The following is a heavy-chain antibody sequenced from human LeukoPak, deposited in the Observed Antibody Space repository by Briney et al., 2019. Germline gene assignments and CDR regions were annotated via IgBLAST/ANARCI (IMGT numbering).Heavy chain of an antibody. CDR1: GGTFSSYA. CDR3: ARGPFDNSDSTFDY. CDR2: IIPIFGTA. V-gene: IGHV1-69*13. D-gene: IGHD4-23*01. J-gene: IGHJ4*02. Sequence: GASVKVSCKASGGTFSSYAISWVRPAPGQGLEWMGGIIPIFGTANYAQKFQGRVTITADESTSTAYMELSSLRSEDTAVYYCARGPFDNSDSTFDYWGQGTLVTVSS.